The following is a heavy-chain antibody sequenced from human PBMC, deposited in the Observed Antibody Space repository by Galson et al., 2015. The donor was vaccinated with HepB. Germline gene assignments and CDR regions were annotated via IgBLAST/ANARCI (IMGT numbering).Heavy chain of an antibody. V-gene: IGHV3-30*03. CDR2: ISYDGGTK. CDR1: GFSFNTYG. CDR3: AREFSSAHGTFDY. Sequence: SLRLSCAASGFSFNTYGIHWVRQAPSKGLEWVAVISYDGGTKYYGDSVRGRFTISRDNSKNTLYLQMNSLRPEDTAVYYCAREFSSAHGTFDYWGQGTLVTVSS. J-gene: IGHJ4*02. D-gene: IGHD1-26*01.